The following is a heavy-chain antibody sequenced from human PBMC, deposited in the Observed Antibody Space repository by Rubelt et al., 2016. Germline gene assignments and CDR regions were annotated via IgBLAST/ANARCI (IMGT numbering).Heavy chain of an antibody. D-gene: IGHD3-3*01. V-gene: IGHV3-23*01. CDR3: AKDFRIRFLEWLWDY. J-gene: IGHJ4*02. CDR2: ISGSGGST. CDR1: GFTFSSYA. Sequence: LESGGGLVQPGGSLRLSCAASGFTFSSYAMSWVRQAPGKGLEWVSAISGSGGSTYYADSVKGRFTISRDNSKNTVYLQMNSLRAEDTAVYYCAKDFRIRFLEWLWDYWGQGTLVTVSS.